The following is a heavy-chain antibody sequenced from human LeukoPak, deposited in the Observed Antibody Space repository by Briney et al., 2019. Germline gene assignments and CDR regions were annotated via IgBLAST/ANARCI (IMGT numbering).Heavy chain of an antibody. D-gene: IGHD3-10*01. Sequence: PSETLSLTCAVYGGSFSGYYWSWIRQPPGKGLEWIGEINHSGSTNYNPSLKSRVTISVDTSKNQFSLKLSSVTAADTAVYYCARAFPTMVRGVIIPFRYWGQGTLVTVSS. V-gene: IGHV4-34*01. J-gene: IGHJ4*02. CDR1: GGSFSGYY. CDR2: INHSGST. CDR3: ARAFPTMVRGVIIPFRY.